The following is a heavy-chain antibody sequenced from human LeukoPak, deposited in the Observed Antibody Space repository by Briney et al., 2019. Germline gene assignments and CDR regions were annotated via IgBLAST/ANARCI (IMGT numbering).Heavy chain of an antibody. CDR3: ARDYSGSSPLDY. V-gene: IGHV3-30-3*01. CDR2: ISYDGSNK. Sequence: PGGSLRLSCAASGFTFSSYAMHWVRQAPGKGLEWVAVISYDGSNKYYADSVKGRFTISRDNSKNTLYLQMNSLRAEDTAVYYCARDYSGSSPLDYWGQGTLVTVSP. CDR1: GFTFSSYA. D-gene: IGHD1-26*01. J-gene: IGHJ4*02.